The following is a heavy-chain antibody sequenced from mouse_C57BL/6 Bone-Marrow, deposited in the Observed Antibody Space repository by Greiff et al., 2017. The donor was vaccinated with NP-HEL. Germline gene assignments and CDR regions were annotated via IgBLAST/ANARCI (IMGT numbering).Heavy chain of an antibody. Sequence: VQLQQSGAELVRPGSSVKMSCKTSGYTFTSYGINWVKQRPGQGLEWIGYIYIGNGYTEYNAKFKGKATLTSDTSSSTAYMQLSSLTSEDSAIYFCASWADDYWGQGTTLTVSS. CDR1: GYTFTSYG. CDR3: ASWADDY. D-gene: IGHD4-1*01. J-gene: IGHJ2*01. CDR2: IYIGNGYT. V-gene: IGHV1-58*01.